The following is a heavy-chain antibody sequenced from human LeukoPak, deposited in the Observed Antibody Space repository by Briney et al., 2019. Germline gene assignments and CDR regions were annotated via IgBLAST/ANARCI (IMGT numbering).Heavy chain of an antibody. D-gene: IGHD3-22*01. J-gene: IGHJ4*02. CDR1: GFTFSSYG. CDR3: ARDHYYDSSGYDY. Sequence: PGGSLRLSCAASGFTFSSYGMHWVRQAPGKGLEWVAVIWYGGSNKYYADSVKGRFTISRDNSKNTLYLQMNSLRAEDTAVYYCARDHYYDSSGYDYWGQGTLVTVSS. CDR2: IWYGGSNK. V-gene: IGHV3-33*08.